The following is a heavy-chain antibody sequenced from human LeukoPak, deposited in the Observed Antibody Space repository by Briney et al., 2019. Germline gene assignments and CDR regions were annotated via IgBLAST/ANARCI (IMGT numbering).Heavy chain of an antibody. CDR2: IYYSGST. J-gene: IGHJ4*02. Sequence: SETLSLTCTVSGGSISSYYWSWIRQPPGKGLEWIGYIYYSGSTNYNPSLKSRVTISVDTSKNQFSLRLSSVTAADTAMYYCAKSGGYGPIDYWGQGTRVTVSS. V-gene: IGHV4-59*08. CDR3: AKSGGYGPIDY. CDR1: GGSISSYY. D-gene: IGHD1-26*01.